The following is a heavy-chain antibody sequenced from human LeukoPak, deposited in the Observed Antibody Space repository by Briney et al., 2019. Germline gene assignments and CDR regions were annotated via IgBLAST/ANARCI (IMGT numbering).Heavy chain of an antibody. Sequence: PSETLSLTCTVSGGSISSYYWSWIRQPPGKGLEWIGYIYYSGSTNYSPSLKSRVTISVDTSKNQFSLKLSSVTAADTAVYYCARTPYYDILTGGPFDYWGQGTLVTVSS. V-gene: IGHV4-59*01. D-gene: IGHD3-9*01. CDR3: ARTPYYDILTGGPFDY. CDR2: IYYSGST. J-gene: IGHJ4*02. CDR1: GGSISSYY.